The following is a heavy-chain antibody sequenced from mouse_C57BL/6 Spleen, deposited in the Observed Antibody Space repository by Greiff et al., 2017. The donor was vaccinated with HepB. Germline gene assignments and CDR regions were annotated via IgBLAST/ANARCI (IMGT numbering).Heavy chain of an antibody. D-gene: IGHD1-2*01. CDR3: ARTGTPAADY. Sequence: VQLKQSGPELVKPGASVKISCKASGYTFTDYYMNWVKQSHGKSLEWIGDINPNNGGTSYNQKFKGKATLTVDKSSSTAYMELRSLTSEDSAVYYCARTGTPAADYWGQGTTLTVSS. CDR1: GYTFTDYY. J-gene: IGHJ2*01. V-gene: IGHV1-26*01. CDR2: INPNNGGT.